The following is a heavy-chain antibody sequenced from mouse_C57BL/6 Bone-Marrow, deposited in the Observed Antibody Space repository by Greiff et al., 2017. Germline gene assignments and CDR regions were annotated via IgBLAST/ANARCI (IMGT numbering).Heavy chain of an antibody. CDR2: INPSSGYT. CDR3: ARDGDDSWFAY. D-gene: IGHD2-2*01. CDR1: GYTFTSYW. Sequence: QVQLKQPGAELAKPGASVKLSCKASGYTFTSYWMHWVKQRPGQGLEWIGYINPSSGYTKYNQKFKDKATLTADKSSSTAYMQLRSLTYEDSAGYYCARDGDDSWFAYGGQGTLVSVSA. J-gene: IGHJ3*01. V-gene: IGHV1-7*01.